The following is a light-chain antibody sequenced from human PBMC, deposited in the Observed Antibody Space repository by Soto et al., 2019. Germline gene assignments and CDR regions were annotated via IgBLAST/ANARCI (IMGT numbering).Light chain of an antibody. CDR3: LEHFTYPWT. Sequence: DIQMTQSPSAMSASVGDRVTSTCRARQGISNYLAWFQQKPGQVPKRLIFAASNLQYGVPSRFSGSGSVTEFTPTISTLEPEDFATSHCLEHFTYPWTVGQGTEVDMK. J-gene: IGKJ1*01. CDR2: AAS. V-gene: IGKV1-17*03. CDR1: QGISNY.